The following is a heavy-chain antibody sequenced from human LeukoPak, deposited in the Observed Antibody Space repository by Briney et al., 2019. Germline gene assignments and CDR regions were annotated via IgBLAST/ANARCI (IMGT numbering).Heavy chain of an antibody. V-gene: IGHV4-31*03. D-gene: IGHD6-13*01. J-gene: IGHJ4*02. Sequence: PSETLSLTCTVSGGSISSGGYYWSWIRQHPGKGLEWIGYIYYSGSTYYNPSLKSRVTISVDTSKNQFSLKLSSVTAADTAVYYCAREVAAAGTNYFDYWGQRTLVTFSS. CDR2: IYYSGST. CDR3: AREVAAAGTNYFDY. CDR1: GGSISSGGYY.